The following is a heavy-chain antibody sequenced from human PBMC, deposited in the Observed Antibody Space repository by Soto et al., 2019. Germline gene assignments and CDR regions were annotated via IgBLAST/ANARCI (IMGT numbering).Heavy chain of an antibody. CDR1: GGSISSYY. Sequence: QVQLQESGPGLVKPSETLSLTCTVSGGSISSYYWSWIRQPPGKGLEWIGYIYDSGSTNYNPSLKSRVTISVDTSKNQFSLKLSSVTAADTAVYYCARRYGGNFDSWGQGTLVTVSS. D-gene: IGHD2-15*01. J-gene: IGHJ4*02. CDR3: ARRYGGNFDS. CDR2: IYDSGST. V-gene: IGHV4-59*01.